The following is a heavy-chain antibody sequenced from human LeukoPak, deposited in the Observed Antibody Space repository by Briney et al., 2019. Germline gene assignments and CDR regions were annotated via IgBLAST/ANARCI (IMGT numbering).Heavy chain of an antibody. CDR2: INPNSGGT. CDR1: GYTFTGYY. Sequence: ASVKVSCKASGYTFTGYYMHWVRQAPGQGLEWMGRINPNSGGTNYAQKFQGRVTMTRDTSISTAYVELSRLRSDDTAVYYCARISYYGSGSYYKEWGQGTLVTVSS. V-gene: IGHV1-2*06. J-gene: IGHJ4*02. D-gene: IGHD3-10*01. CDR3: ARISYYGSGSYYKE.